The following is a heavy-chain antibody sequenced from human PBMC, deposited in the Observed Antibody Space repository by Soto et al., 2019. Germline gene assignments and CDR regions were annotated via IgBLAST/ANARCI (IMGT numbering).Heavy chain of an antibody. CDR1: GFTFRSYS. V-gene: IGHV3-48*01. Sequence: GGSLRLSCAASGFTFRSYSMNWVRQAPGKGLEWVSYISSSSSTIYYADSVKGRFTISRDNAKNSLYLQMNSLRAEDTAVYYCARAWLGFTYWGKGTLVTVSS. CDR2: ISSSSSTI. J-gene: IGHJ4*02. D-gene: IGHD3-9*01. CDR3: ARAWLGFTY.